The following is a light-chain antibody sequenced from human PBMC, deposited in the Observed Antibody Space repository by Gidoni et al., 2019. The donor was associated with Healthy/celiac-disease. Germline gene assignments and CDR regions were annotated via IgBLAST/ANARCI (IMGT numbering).Light chain of an antibody. V-gene: IGLV2-14*03. Sequence: SALTQPASVSGSPGQPITISCTGTSSYVGGYKYVPCYQQHPGKAPKLMIYDVSNRPSGVSNRFSGSKSGNTASLTISGLQAEDEADYYCSSYTSSSTDVFGTGTKVTVL. CDR2: DVS. CDR3: SSYTSSSTDV. J-gene: IGLJ1*01. CDR1: SSYVGGYKY.